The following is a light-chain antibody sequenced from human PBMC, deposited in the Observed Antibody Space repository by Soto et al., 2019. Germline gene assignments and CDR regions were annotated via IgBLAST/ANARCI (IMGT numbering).Light chain of an antibody. CDR3: QQSHSTPWT. J-gene: IGKJ1*01. V-gene: IGKV1-39*01. Sequence: DIQMTQSPSSLSASVGDRVTMTCRASQTITTYLNWYQQKPGKAPHLLIYGASSLQSGVPSRFTGSRSGTDFTLTISSLQPEDFATYYCQQSHSTPWTFGQGTEVEIK. CDR2: GAS. CDR1: QTITTY.